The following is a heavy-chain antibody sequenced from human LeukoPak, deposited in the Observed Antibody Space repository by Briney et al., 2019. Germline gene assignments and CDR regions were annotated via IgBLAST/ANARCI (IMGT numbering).Heavy chain of an antibody. Sequence: ASVKVSCKASGGTFSSYAISWLRQAPGQGLEWMGAIIPIFGTANYAQKFQGRVTITADESTSTAYMELSSLRSEDTAVYYCARDLRGSKKYYCHYMDVWGKGTTVTVSS. D-gene: IGHD2-15*01. CDR1: GGTFSSYA. CDR3: ARDLRGSKKYYCHYMDV. CDR2: IIPIFGTA. J-gene: IGHJ6*03. V-gene: IGHV1-69*13.